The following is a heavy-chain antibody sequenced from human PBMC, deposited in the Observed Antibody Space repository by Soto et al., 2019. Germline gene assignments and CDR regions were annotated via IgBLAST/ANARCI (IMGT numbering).Heavy chain of an antibody. Sequence: LSLTCAASGFTFSSYAMSWVRQAPGKGLEWVSAISGSGGSTYYADSVKGRFTISRDNSKNTLYLQMNSLRAEDTAVYYCAKDRPYSSSSGYYFDYWGQGTLVTVSS. J-gene: IGHJ4*02. CDR2: ISGSGGST. V-gene: IGHV3-23*01. CDR3: AKDRPYSSSSGYYFDY. CDR1: GFTFSSYA. D-gene: IGHD6-6*01.